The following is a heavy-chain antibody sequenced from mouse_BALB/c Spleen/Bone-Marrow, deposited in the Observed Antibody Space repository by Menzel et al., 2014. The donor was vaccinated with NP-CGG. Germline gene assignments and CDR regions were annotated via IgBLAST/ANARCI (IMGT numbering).Heavy chain of an antibody. CDR3: ARQTYYDYDGYFDY. V-gene: IGHV5-6*01. D-gene: IGHD2-4*01. J-gene: IGHJ2*01. CDR2: ISSGGSYT. Sequence: EVMLVESGGDLVKPGVSLKLSCAASGFTFSSYGMSWVRQTPDKRLEWVATISSGGSYTYYPDSVKGRFTISRDNAKNTLYLQMSSLKSEDTAMCYCARQTYYDYDGYFDYWGQGTTLPFSS. CDR1: GFTFSSYG.